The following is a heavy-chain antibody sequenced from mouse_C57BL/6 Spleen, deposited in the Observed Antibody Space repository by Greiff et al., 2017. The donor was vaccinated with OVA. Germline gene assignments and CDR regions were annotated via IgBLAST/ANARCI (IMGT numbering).Heavy chain of an antibody. J-gene: IGHJ3*01. D-gene: IGHD2-2*01. CDR2: INPSTGGT. Sequence: EVQLQQSGPELVKPGASVKISCKASGYSFTGYYMHWVKQSSEKSLEWIGEINPSTGGTSYNQKFKGKATLTVDKSSSTAYMQLKSLTSEDSAVYYCARETMVTTGFAYWGQGTLVTVSA. CDR1: GYSFTGYY. V-gene: IGHV1-43*01. CDR3: ARETMVTTGFAY.